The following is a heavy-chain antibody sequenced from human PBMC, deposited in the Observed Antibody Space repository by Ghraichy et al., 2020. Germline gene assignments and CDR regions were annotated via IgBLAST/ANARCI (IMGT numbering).Heavy chain of an antibody. V-gene: IGHV1-2*04. Sequence: ASVKVSCKASGYTFTGYYMHWVRQAPGQGLEWMGWINPNSGGTNYAQKFQGWVTMTRDTSISTAYMELSRLRSDDTAVYYCATLMAVAAGESAFDIWGQGTRVTVS. CDR3: ATLMAVAAGESAFDI. CDR1: GYTFTGYY. J-gene: IGHJ3*02. D-gene: IGHD6-19*01. CDR2: INPNSGGT.